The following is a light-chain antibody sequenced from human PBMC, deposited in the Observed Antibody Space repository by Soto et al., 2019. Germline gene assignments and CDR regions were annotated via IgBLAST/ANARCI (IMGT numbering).Light chain of an antibody. CDR1: SGHCSYA. CDR3: QTWGTGNRV. Sequence: QLVLTQSPSASAALGASVKLTCTLSSGHCSYAIAWHQQQPEKGPRYLMKLNSDGSHSKGDGIPDRFSGSSSGAERYLTISSLQSEDEADYYCQTWGTGNRVFGGGTKLTVL. V-gene: IGLV4-69*01. CDR2: LNSDGSH. J-gene: IGLJ3*02.